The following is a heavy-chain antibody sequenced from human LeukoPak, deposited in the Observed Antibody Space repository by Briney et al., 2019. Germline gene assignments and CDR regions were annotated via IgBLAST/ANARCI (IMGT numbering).Heavy chain of an antibody. Sequence: SETLSLTCTVSGGSISSSSYYWGWIRQPPGKGLEWIGSIYHTGSTYYNPSLKSRVIISVDTSRNQFSLKVRYVTAADTAVYYCARGRSGYGGNSGIASCDYWGQGTLVTVSS. CDR3: ARGRSGYGGNSGIASCDY. V-gene: IGHV4-39*07. CDR2: IYHTGST. D-gene: IGHD4-23*01. J-gene: IGHJ4*02. CDR1: GGSISSSSYY.